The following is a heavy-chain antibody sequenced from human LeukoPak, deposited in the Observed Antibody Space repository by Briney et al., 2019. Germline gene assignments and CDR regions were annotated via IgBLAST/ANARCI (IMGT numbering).Heavy chain of an antibody. D-gene: IGHD3-9*01. CDR1: GGSISSSSYY. V-gene: IGHV4-39*01. Sequence: PSETLSLTCTVSGGSISSSSYYWGWIRQPPGKGLEWIGTIYYSGSTYYNPSLKSRVTISVDTSKNQFSLKLNSVTAADTAVYYCARQNYDILTGLDFWGQGTLVTVSS. CDR2: IYYSGST. CDR3: ARQNYDILTGLDF. J-gene: IGHJ4*02.